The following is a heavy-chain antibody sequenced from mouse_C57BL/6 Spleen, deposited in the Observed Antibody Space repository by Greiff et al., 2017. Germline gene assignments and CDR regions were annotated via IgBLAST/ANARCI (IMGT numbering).Heavy chain of an antibody. CDR3: AGDYGSSSWFAD. J-gene: IGHJ3*01. D-gene: IGHD1-1*01. Sequence: EVQLQQSGAELVKPGASVKLSCTASGFNIKDYYMHWVKQRPEQGLEWIGRIDPEDGETKYAPKFQGKASITADTSSNTAYLQLSSLTSEDTAVYYCAGDYGSSSWFADWGQGTLVTVSA. CDR2: IDPEDGET. CDR1: GFNIKDYY. V-gene: IGHV14-2*01.